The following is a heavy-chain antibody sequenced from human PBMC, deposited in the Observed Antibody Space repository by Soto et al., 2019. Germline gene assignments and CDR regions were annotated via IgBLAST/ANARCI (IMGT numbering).Heavy chain of an antibody. CDR3: ARDSGGN. CDR1: EATSTTYA. CDR2: IIPIFGTA. D-gene: IGHD1-1*01. V-gene: IGHV1-69*01. J-gene: IGHJ4*02. Sequence: QVQLVQSGAEVKKPGSSVKVSCKASEATSTTYAIGWVRRAPGQGLEWMGGIIPIFGTANYEQKFQGRVTITADESTSTAYMELSSLRSEDTAVYYCARDSGGNWGQGTLVTVSS.